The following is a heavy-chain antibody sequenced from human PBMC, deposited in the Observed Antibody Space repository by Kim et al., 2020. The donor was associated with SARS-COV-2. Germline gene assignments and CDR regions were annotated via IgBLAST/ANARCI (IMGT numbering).Heavy chain of an antibody. D-gene: IGHD1-26*01. V-gene: IGHV1-24*01. J-gene: IGHJ4*02. CDR3: ATVGVSGSYYRDYFDY. Sequence: KFRGRVTMTEDTSTDTAYMELSSLRSEDTAVYYCATVGVSGSYYRDYFDYWGQGTLVTVSS.